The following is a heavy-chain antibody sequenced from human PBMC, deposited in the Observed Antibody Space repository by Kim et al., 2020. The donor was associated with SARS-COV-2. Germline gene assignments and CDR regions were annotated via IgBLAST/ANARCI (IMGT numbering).Heavy chain of an antibody. Sequence: SETLSLTCTVSGGSISSYYWSWIRQPPGKGLEWIGYIYYSGSTNYNPSLKSRVTISVDTSKNQFSLKLSSVTAADTAVYYCARHVVGVRGGWLVPWYFDLWGRGTLVTVSS. CDR1: GGSISSYY. CDR2: IYYSGST. J-gene: IGHJ2*01. CDR3: ARHVVGVRGGWLVPWYFDL. V-gene: IGHV4-59*08. D-gene: IGHD6-19*01.